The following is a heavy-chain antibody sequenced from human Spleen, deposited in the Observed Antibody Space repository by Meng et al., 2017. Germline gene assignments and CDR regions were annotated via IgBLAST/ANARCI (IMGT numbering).Heavy chain of an antibody. CDR2: ISRSGSTI. CDR3: ARGSVTYYYDSSGYWGLDY. Sequence: GGSLRLSCAASGFTFSSYEMNWVRQAPGKGLEWVSYISRSGSTIYYADSVKGRFTISRDNAKNSLYLQMNSLRAEDTAVYYCARGSVTYYYDSSGYWGLDYWGQGTLVTVSS. V-gene: IGHV3-48*03. J-gene: IGHJ4*02. D-gene: IGHD3-22*01. CDR1: GFTFSSYE.